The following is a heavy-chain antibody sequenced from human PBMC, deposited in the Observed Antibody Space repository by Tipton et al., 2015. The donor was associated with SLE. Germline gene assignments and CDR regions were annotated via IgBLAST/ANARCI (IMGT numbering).Heavy chain of an antibody. CDR1: GGSISRYY. CDR2: INHSGST. Sequence: LRLSCTVSGGSISRYYWSWIRQPPGKGLEWIGEINHSGSTNYNPSLKSRVTISMDSSKSQFSLKLNSVTAADTAVYYCARPERYWGQGTLVTVSS. D-gene: IGHD1-1*01. V-gene: IGHV4-34*01. J-gene: IGHJ4*02. CDR3: ARPERY.